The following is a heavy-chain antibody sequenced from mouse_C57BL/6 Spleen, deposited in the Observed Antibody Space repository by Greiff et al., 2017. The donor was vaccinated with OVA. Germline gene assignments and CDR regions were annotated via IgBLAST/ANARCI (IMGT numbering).Heavy chain of an antibody. CDR3: ARYYSQYYFDY. V-gene: IGHV1-26*01. Sequence: VQLQQSGPELVKPGASVKISCKASGYTFTDYYMNWVKQSHGKSLEWIGDINPNNGGTSYNQKFKGKATLTVDKSSSTAYMELRSLTSEDSAVYYCARYYSQYYFDYWGQGTTLTVSS. D-gene: IGHD2-12*01. CDR2: INPNNGGT. J-gene: IGHJ2*01. CDR1: GYTFTDYY.